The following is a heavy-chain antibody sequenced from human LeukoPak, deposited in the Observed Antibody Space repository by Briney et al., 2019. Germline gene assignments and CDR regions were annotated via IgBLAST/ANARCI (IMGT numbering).Heavy chain of an antibody. D-gene: IGHD6-19*01. Sequence: PSETLSLTCTASGGSISSSSYCWGWIRQPPGKGLEWIGSIYYSGSTYYNPSLKSRVTISVDMSKNQFSLKLSSVTAADTAVYYCARDRTSSGWFRGWFDPWGQGTLVTVSS. CDR1: GGSISSSSYC. V-gene: IGHV4-39*07. CDR2: IYYSGST. J-gene: IGHJ5*02. CDR3: ARDRTSSGWFRGWFDP.